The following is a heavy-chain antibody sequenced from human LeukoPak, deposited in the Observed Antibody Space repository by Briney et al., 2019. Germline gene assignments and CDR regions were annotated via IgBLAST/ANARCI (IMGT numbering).Heavy chain of an antibody. Sequence: GGSLRLSCAASGFTFDYYAMHWVRQTPGKGLEWVSLISGDGGSTYYADSLKGRFTISRDNSKNSLYLQMNSLRTEDTALYYCAKDMEHSYGYVGDYYYYGMDVWGQGTTVTVSS. V-gene: IGHV3-43*02. CDR2: ISGDGGST. CDR1: GFTFDYYA. D-gene: IGHD5-18*01. CDR3: AKDMEHSYGYVGDYYYYGMDV. J-gene: IGHJ6*02.